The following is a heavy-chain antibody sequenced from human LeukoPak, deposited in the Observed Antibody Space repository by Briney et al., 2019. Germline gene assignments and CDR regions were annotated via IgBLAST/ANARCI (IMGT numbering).Heavy chain of an antibody. D-gene: IGHD4-23*01. CDR3: ARDRGYGGIFDY. Sequence: SETLSLTCTVSGGSISSYYWSWIRQPPGKGLEWIGYIYSSGSTKYSPSLKSRVAISLDTSKNDFSLRLSSVTAADTAVYYCARDRGYGGIFDYWGQGTLVTVFS. CDR2: IYSSGST. CDR1: GGSISSYY. V-gene: IGHV4-59*13. J-gene: IGHJ4*02.